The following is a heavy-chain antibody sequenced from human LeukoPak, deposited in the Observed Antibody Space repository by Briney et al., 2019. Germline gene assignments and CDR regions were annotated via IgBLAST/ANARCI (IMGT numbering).Heavy chain of an antibody. CDR3: ARSSRTSIAAAGTIHMDV. CDR2: IYYSGST. V-gene: IGHV4-39*01. D-gene: IGHD6-13*01. Sequence: PSETLSLTCTVSGGSISSSSYYWGWIRQPPGKGLEWIGRIYYSGSTYYNPSLKSRVTISVDTSKNQFSLKLSSVTAADTAVYYCARSSRTSIAAAGTIHMDVWGKGTTVTVSS. CDR1: GGSISSSSYY. J-gene: IGHJ6*03.